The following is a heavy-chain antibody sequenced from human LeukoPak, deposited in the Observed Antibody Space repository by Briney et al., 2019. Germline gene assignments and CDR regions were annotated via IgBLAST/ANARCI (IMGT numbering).Heavy chain of an antibody. V-gene: IGHV3-30*18. Sequence: GGSLRLSCAASGFTFSSYGMHWVRQAPGKGLEWVAVISYDGSNKYYADSVKGRCTISRDNSKNTLYLQMNSLRAEDTAVYYCAKDKRYSGSPWAFDIWGQGTMVTVSS. CDR2: ISYDGSNK. CDR3: AKDKRYSGSPWAFDI. D-gene: IGHD1-26*01. J-gene: IGHJ3*02. CDR1: GFTFSSYG.